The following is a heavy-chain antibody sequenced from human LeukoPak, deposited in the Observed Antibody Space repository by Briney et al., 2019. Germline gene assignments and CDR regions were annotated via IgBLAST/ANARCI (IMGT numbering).Heavy chain of an antibody. CDR2: IYYSGST. CDR1: GGSFSSHY. V-gene: IGHV4-59*11. CDR3: AREQNYYGSVTSFDY. D-gene: IGHD3-10*01. J-gene: IGHJ4*02. Sequence: SETLSLTCTVSGGSFSSHYWNWIRQPPGKGLEWIGYIYYSGSTDYNPSLKSRVTMSVDKSKNQFSLKLTSVTAADTAMYYCAREQNYYGSVTSFDYWGQGTLVTVSS.